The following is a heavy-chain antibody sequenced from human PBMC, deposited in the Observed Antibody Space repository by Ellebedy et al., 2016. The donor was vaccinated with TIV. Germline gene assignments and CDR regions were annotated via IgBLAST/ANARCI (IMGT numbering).Heavy chain of an antibody. CDR3: ARGFYDYVWGGHFNH. D-gene: IGHD3-16*01. J-gene: IGHJ5*02. V-gene: IGHV4-34*01. CDR2: IDHSGSA. Sequence: GSLRLXCAVYGGSFSGFYWSWIRQPPEKGLEWIGEIDHSGSANYNPSLKSRITISVDTSKNQFSLKLKSVTAADTAVYYCARGFYDYVWGGHFNHWGQGILVTVSS. CDR1: GGSFSGFY.